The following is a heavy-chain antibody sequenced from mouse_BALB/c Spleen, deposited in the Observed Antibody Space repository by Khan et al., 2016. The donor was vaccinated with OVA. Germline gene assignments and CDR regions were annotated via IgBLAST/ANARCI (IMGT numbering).Heavy chain of an antibody. CDR1: GFTIKDTY. Sequence: MQLEESGAELVKPGASVKLSCTASGFTIKDTYIHWVKQRPEQGLEWIGRITTENGNTEYDPKFQGKATMSADTSSNTAYLQFSSLTSADTAVXYCVSPYYYPWTMDYWGDGTTVTVSS. CDR2: ITTENGNT. CDR3: VSPYYYPWTMDY. D-gene: IGHD1-1*01. V-gene: IGHV14-3*02. J-gene: IGHJ1*01.